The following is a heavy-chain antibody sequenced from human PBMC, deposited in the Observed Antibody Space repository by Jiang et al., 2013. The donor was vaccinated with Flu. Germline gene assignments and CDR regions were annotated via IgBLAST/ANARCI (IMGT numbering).Heavy chain of an antibody. D-gene: IGHD6-19*01. V-gene: IGHV3-30*18. CDR3: AKDMRRPVAGTYYYYGMDV. CDR2: ISYDGSNK. J-gene: IGHJ6*01. Sequence: VQLLESGGGVVQPGRSLRLSCAASGFTFSSYGMHWVRQAPGKGLEWVAVISYDGSNKYYADSVKGRFTISRDNSKNTLYLQMNSLRAEDTAVYYCAKDMRRPVAGTYYYYGMDV. CDR1: GFTFSSYG.